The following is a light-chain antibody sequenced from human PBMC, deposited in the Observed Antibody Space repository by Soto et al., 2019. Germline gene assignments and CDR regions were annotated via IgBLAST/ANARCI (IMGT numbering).Light chain of an antibody. Sequence: QSALTQPASVSGSPGQSITISCTGTSSDVGSYNLVSWYQQHPGKAPKLMIYEGSKRPSGVSNRFSGSKSGNTASLTISGLQAEDEADYYCCSYAGLSTWVFGGGTMLTVL. V-gene: IGLV2-23*01. CDR2: EGS. CDR3: CSYAGLSTWV. CDR1: SSDVGSYNL. J-gene: IGLJ3*02.